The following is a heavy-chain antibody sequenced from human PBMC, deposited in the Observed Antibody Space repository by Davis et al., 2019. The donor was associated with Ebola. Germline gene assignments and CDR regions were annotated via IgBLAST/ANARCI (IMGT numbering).Heavy chain of an antibody. D-gene: IGHD6-19*01. V-gene: IGHV3-30*18. CDR2: ISYDGSNK. J-gene: IGHJ4*02. Sequence: GGSLRLSCAASGFTFSSYGMHWVHQAPGKGLEWVAVISYDGSNKYYADSVKGRFTISRDNSKNTLYLQMNSLRAEDTAVYYCAKGPVYSSGWHFDYWGQGTLVTVSS. CDR1: GFTFSSYG. CDR3: AKGPVYSSGWHFDY.